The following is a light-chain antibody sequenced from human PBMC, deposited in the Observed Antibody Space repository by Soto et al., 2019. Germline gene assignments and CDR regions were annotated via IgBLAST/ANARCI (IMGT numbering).Light chain of an antibody. V-gene: IGKV1-5*03. J-gene: IGKJ1*01. CDR1: QSISTW. CDR3: QQYNSYPRT. Sequence: DIQMTQSPSTLSASVGDRVTITCRASQSISTWLAWYQQKPGKAPNLLIYGASSLESGVPLRFSGSGSGTEFTLTISSLQPDDFATYYCQQYNSYPRTFGRGTKVEIK. CDR2: GAS.